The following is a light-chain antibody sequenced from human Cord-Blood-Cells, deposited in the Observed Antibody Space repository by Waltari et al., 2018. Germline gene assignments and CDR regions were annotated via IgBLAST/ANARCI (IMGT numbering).Light chain of an antibody. CDR1: QSLVYSDGNTY. J-gene: IGKJ1*01. CDR2: NVS. Sequence: DVVMTQSPLSLPVTLGQPASIPCRSSQSLVYSDGNTYLNWFQQRPGQSPRRLIYNVSNRDSGVPDRFSGSGSGTDFTLKISRVEAEDVGVYYCMQGTHWPPTFGQGTKVEIK. V-gene: IGKV2-30*01. CDR3: MQGTHWPPT.